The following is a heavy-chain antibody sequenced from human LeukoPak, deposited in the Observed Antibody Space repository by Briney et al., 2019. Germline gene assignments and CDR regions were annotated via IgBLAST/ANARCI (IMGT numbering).Heavy chain of an antibody. D-gene: IGHD3-22*01. J-gene: IGHJ6*02. Sequence: PGGSLRLSCAASGFTFSTYAMSWVRQAPGKGLEWVSGIRASGGSAFYADSVRGRFTISRDDSKNTLYLQMNSLRAEDTAVYYCAKGRGFYDSSGYYYAYYYGLDVWGQGTTVTVSS. CDR1: GFTFSTYA. CDR3: AKGRGFYDSSGYYYAYYYGLDV. V-gene: IGHV3-23*01. CDR2: IRASGGSA.